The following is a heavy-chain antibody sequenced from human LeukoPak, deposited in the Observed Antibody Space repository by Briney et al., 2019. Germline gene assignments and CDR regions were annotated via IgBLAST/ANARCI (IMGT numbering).Heavy chain of an antibody. CDR1: GFTFSSYS. D-gene: IGHD5-12*01. CDR2: ISSSSSYI. CDR3: ARDLSGYSGYDSFY. V-gene: IGHV3-21*01. Sequence: GGSLRLSCAASGFTFSSYSMNWVRQAPGKGLEWVSSISSSSSYIYYADSVKGRFTISRDNAKNSLYLQMNSLRAEDTAVYYCARDLSGYSGYDSFYWGQGTLVTVSS. J-gene: IGHJ4*02.